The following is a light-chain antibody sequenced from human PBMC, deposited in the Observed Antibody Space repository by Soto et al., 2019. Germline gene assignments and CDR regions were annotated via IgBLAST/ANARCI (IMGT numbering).Light chain of an antibody. V-gene: IGKV1-39*01. Sequence: IQITQSPSSLSASVGDRGTITCQASQDISNYLNWYQQKPGKAPKLLISDASRLETGVPSRFSGGGSGTDFTLTIRGLQPEDFATYYCQQSYSPITFGQGIRLEIK. CDR2: DAS. CDR1: QDISNY. J-gene: IGKJ5*01. CDR3: QQSYSPIT.